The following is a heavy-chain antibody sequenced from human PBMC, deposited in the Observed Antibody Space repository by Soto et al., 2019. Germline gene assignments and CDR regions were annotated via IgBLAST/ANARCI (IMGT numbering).Heavy chain of an antibody. CDR2: IYYSGST. Sequence: QVQLQESGPGLVKPSETLSLTCTVSGGSISSYYWSWIRQPPGKGLEWIGYIYYSGSTNYNTSLKNRVTISVDTYKNQFSLKLSSVTAADTVVYYCARESMARFDYWGQGTLVTVSS. J-gene: IGHJ4*02. CDR3: ARESMARFDY. V-gene: IGHV4-59*01. CDR1: GGSISSYY.